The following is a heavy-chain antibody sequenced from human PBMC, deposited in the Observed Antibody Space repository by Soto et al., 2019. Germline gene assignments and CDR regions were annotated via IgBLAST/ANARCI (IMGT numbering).Heavy chain of an antibody. J-gene: IGHJ4*02. V-gene: IGHV4-34*01. CDR3: ARGPSSGWVRDFDY. CDR1: GGSFSGYY. CDR2: INHSGST. D-gene: IGHD6-19*01. Sequence: PSETLSLTCAVYGGSFSGYYWSWIRQPPGKGLEWIGEINHSGSTNYNPSLKSRITISVDTSKNQFSLKLSSVTAADTAVYYCARGPSSGWVRDFDYWGQGTLVTVS.